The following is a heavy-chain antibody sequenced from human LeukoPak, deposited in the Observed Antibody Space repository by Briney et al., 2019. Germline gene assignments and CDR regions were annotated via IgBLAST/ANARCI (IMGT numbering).Heavy chain of an antibody. Sequence: GGSLRLSCAASGFTFSDYDMHWVRQPTGKGLEWVSAIGTAGDTYYTRSVKGRFTISRENAKNSLYLQMNSLRAGDTAVYYCARVAKERVGGIYYFDYWGQGTLVTVSS. CDR1: GFTFSDYD. CDR2: IGTAGDT. CDR3: ARVAKERVGGIYYFDY. D-gene: IGHD1-1*01. J-gene: IGHJ4*02. V-gene: IGHV3-13*01.